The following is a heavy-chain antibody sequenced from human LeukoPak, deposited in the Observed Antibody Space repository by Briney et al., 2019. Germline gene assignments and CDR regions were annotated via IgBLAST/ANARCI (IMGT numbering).Heavy chain of an antibody. D-gene: IGHD5-24*01. CDR2: IYYVGNT. Sequence: SETLSLTCSVSGGSISSSTYYWAWIRQPPGKGLEWIGTIYYVGNTYYNPSLKSRVIISVDTSKNQFSLNLGSVTGADTAVYYCARRSRDGYIVWGQGTLVTVSA. V-gene: IGHV4-39*01. CDR1: GGSISSSTYY. J-gene: IGHJ4*02. CDR3: ARRSRDGYIV.